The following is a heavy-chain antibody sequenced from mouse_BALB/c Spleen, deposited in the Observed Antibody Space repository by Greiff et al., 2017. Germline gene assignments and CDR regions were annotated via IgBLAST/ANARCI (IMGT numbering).Heavy chain of an antibody. CDR1: VFTFSDYY. J-gene: IGHJ2*01. D-gene: IGHD2-4*01. Sequence: DVKLVESGGGLVKPGGSLKLSCAASVFTFSDYYMHWVRQTPEKRLEWVATISDGGSYTYYPDSVKGRFTISRDNAKNNLYLQMSSLKSEDTAMYYCARYDYDYFDYWGQGTTLTVSA. V-gene: IGHV5-4*02. CDR3: ARYDYDYFDY. CDR2: ISDGGSYT.